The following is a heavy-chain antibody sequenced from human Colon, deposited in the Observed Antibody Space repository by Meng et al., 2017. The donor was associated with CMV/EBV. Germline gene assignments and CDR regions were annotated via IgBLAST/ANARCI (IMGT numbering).Heavy chain of an antibody. CDR3: ARDRGGNNWYLRTTFDY. CDR1: SLNVSHNY. V-gene: IGHV3-53*01. CDR2: LYVGHTT. Sequence: GGSLRLSCASSSLNVSHNYMSWVRQAPGKGLEWVAILYVGHTTFYADSVRGRFTISRDDSKNTLHLHMDSLRAADTAVYYCARDRGGNNWYLRTTFDYWGQGNLVTVSS. J-gene: IGHJ4*02. D-gene: IGHD1-7*01.